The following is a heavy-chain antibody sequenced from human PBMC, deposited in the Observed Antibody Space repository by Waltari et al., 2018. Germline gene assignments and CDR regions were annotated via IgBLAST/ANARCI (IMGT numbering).Heavy chain of an antibody. CDR1: GVTVNSYW. Sequence: EVQLVESGGGLVQPGGSLRLSCAAAGVTVNSYWMHWVRQAPGKGLVWVSRISTDGSSTDYADSVKGRFTISRDNAKNTLYLQLNSLRAEDTAVYYCARGWQSIDYWGQGTLVTVSS. CDR3: ARGWQSIDY. V-gene: IGHV3-74*01. J-gene: IGHJ4*02. CDR2: ISTDGSST.